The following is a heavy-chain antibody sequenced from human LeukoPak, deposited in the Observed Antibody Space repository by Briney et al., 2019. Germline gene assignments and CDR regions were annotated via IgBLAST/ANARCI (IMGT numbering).Heavy chain of an antibody. Sequence: GGSLRLSCAASGFTFSSYWMSWVRQAPGKGLEWVANIKQDGSEKYYVDSVKGRFTISRDNAKNSLHLQMNSLRAEDTAVYYCARGPIGGPAGYYDILTGRYYFDYWGQGTLVTVSS. J-gene: IGHJ4*02. CDR3: ARGPIGGPAGYYDILTGRYYFDY. D-gene: IGHD3-9*01. CDR2: IKQDGSEK. V-gene: IGHV3-7*01. CDR1: GFTFSSYW.